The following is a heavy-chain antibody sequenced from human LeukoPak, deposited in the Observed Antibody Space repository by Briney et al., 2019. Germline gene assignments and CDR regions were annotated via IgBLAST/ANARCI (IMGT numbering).Heavy chain of an antibody. D-gene: IGHD3-10*01. V-gene: IGHV3-9*01. Sequence: PGGSLRLSCAASGFTFDDYAMHWVRHASGKGLKWVSGISWNSGSIAYADSVKGRFTISRDNAKNSLYLQMNSLRLEDTALYYCAKGLGDYYASGTYNIWGQGTMVTVSS. CDR3: AKGLGDYYASGTYNI. CDR1: GFTFDDYA. J-gene: IGHJ3*02. CDR2: ISWNSGSI.